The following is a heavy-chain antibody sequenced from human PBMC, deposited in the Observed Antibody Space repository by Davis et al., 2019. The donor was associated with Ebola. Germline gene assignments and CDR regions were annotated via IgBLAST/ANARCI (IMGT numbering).Heavy chain of an antibody. D-gene: IGHD3-22*01. Sequence: SVKVSCKASGGTFSSYAISWVRQAPGQGLEWMGGIIPILGIANYAQKFQGRVTITADKSTSTAYMELSSLRSDDTAVYYCARGVHSNGYYPNDYWGQGTLVTVSS. V-gene: IGHV1-69*10. J-gene: IGHJ4*02. CDR2: IIPILGIA. CDR1: GGTFSSYA. CDR3: ARGVHSNGYYPNDY.